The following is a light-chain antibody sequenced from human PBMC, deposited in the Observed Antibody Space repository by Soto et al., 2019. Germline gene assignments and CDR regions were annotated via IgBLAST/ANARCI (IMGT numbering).Light chain of an antibody. CDR1: QSVTTN. V-gene: IGKV3-15*01. Sequence: EIVLTQSPATLSVSPGERATLSCRVSQSVTTNLAWYQQKPDQVPRLLISGASTRATDIPARFSGSGSGTEFTLTISSLQSEDLAVYYCQQFDSWPITFGQGTRLEIK. CDR2: GAS. J-gene: IGKJ5*01. CDR3: QQFDSWPIT.